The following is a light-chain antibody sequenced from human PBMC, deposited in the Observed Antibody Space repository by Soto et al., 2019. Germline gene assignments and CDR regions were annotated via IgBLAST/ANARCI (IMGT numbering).Light chain of an antibody. CDR2: DAS. V-gene: IGKV3-11*01. CDR3: QQRGNWPLT. Sequence: EIVLTQSPATLSLSPGERATLSCRASQSVSSYLAWYQQKPGQAPRLLIYDASNMATGIPARFSGSGSGTDFTLTRSSLEPGDFAFYYCQQRGNWPLTVGGGTKVEIK. CDR1: QSVSSY. J-gene: IGKJ4*01.